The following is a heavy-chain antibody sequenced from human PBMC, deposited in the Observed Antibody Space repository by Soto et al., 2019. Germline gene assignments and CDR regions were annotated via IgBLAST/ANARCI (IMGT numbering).Heavy chain of an antibody. Sequence: SEILCLTCDVFGGSISSYYWSWIRQPPGKGLEWIGYMYYGGRTNYNPSLKSRVTISVDTSKMQVSLKLSSVTAADTAVYFCARGTTSTLGVRSSRGPWLVPWGK. CDR1: GGSISSYY. V-gene: IGHV4-59*08. D-gene: IGHD3-3*01. CDR3: ARGTTSTLGVRSSRGPWLVP. CDR2: MYYGGRT. J-gene: IGHJ5*02.